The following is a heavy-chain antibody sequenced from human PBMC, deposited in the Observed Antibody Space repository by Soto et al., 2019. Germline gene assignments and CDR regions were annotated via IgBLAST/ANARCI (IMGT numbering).Heavy chain of an antibody. CDR3: AKGPFPIVVVTAIDI. CDR1: GCTFSSYG. Sequence: QVQLVESGGGVVQPGRSLRLSCAASGCTFSSYGMHWVRQAPGKGLEWVAVISYDGSNKYYADSVKGRFTISRDNSKNTLYLQMNSLRAEDTAVYYCAKGPFPIVVVTAIDIWGQGTMVTVSS. CDR2: ISYDGSNK. J-gene: IGHJ3*02. D-gene: IGHD2-21*02. V-gene: IGHV3-30*18.